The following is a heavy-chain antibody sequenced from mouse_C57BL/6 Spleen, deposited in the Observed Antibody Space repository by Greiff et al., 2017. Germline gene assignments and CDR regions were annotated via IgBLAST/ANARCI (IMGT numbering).Heavy chain of an antibody. J-gene: IGHJ1*03. V-gene: IGHV1-9*01. Sequence: QVQLQQSGAELMKPGASVKLSCKATGYTFTGYWLEWVKQRPGHGLEWIGEILPGSGSTNYNAKFKGKATFTAAPSSNTAYMQLSSLTTEDSAIYYCARKYYGSSSNWYFDVWGTGTTVTVSS. D-gene: IGHD1-1*01. CDR1: GYTFTGYW. CDR3: ARKYYGSSSNWYFDV. CDR2: ILPGSGST.